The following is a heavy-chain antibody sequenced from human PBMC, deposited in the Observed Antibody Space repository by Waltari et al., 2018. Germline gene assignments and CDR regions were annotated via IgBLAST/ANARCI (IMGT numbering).Heavy chain of an antibody. CDR1: GQSISSEYY. J-gene: IGHJ3*02. V-gene: IGHV4-38-2*01. CDR2: MYHSGPA. Sequence: QVQLQESGPGLVRPSETLSLTCAVSGQSISSEYYWGWIRQPPGKGLEWIDSMYHSGPAYYNPSLKSRITTSFDTSKNHFSLKLSSVTAADTAVYYCVRAPLIAAAYHDAFDIWGQGTTVTVSS. CDR3: VRAPLIAAAYHDAFDI. D-gene: IGHD6-13*01.